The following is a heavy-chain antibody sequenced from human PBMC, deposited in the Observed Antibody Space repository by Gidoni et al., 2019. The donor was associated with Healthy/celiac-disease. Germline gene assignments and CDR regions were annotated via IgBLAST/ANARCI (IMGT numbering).Heavy chain of an antibody. D-gene: IGHD6-6*01. Sequence: NPSLKSRVTISVDTSKNQFSLKLSSVTAADTAVYYCARRYRMGVAARRNIPNNWFDPWGQGTLVTVSS. CDR3: ARRYRMGVAARRNIPNNWFDP. V-gene: IGHV4-34*01. J-gene: IGHJ5*02.